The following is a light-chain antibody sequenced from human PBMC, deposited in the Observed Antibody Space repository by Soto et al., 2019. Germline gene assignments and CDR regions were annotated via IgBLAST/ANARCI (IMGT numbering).Light chain of an antibody. CDR3: QQYNSYST. CDR1: QSISSW. CDR2: DAS. J-gene: IGKJ1*01. V-gene: IGKV1-5*01. Sequence: DIQMTQSPSTLSASVGDRVTITCRASQSISSWLAWYQQKPGKAPKLLIYDASSLESGVPSRFSGSGSGKEFTLTISSLQPDDFATYYCQQYNSYSTFGQGTNVEIK.